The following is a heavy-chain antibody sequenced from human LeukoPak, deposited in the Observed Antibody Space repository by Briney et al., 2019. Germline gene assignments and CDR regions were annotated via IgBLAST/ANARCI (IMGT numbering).Heavy chain of an antibody. CDR2: TIPIFGIA. Sequence: ASVKVSCKASGGTFSSYAISWVRQAPGQGLEWMGRTIPIFGIANYAQKFQGRVTITADKSTSTAYMELSSLRSEDTAVYYCATRWSGGDDYGDLMDYWGQGTLVTVSS. J-gene: IGHJ4*02. V-gene: IGHV1-69*04. CDR3: ATRWSGGDDYGDLMDY. D-gene: IGHD4-17*01. CDR1: GGTFSSYA.